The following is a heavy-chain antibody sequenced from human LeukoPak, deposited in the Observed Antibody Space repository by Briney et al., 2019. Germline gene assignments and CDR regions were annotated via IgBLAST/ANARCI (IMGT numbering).Heavy chain of an antibody. Sequence: ASVKVSCKASGYTFTDYYIHWVRQAPGQGLEWMGWINPNSGGTDYVQRFQGRVTMTRDTSITTAYMEVSRLRSDDTALYYCARDLLHESFDYWGQGTPVTVSS. V-gene: IGHV1-2*02. CDR3: ARDLLHESFDY. CDR2: INPNSGGT. J-gene: IGHJ4*02. CDR1: GYTFTDYY.